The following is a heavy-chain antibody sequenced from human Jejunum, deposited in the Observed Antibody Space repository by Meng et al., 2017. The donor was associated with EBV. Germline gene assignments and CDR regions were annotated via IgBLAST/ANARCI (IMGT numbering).Heavy chain of an antibody. CDR3: ARAYYYGSGNYAWFGP. D-gene: IGHD3-10*01. Sequence: GQLGGSGPGRVKPSETLSLTCTVSGASINDYNWSWIRLSHGEGLEWIGYISSGGFTNPNPSLKSRVAMSADTSKNQISLKLTSVTTADTAFYYCARAYYYGSGNYAWFGPWGPGTLVTVSS. CDR1: GASINDYN. V-gene: IGHV4-59*01. CDR2: ISSGGFT. J-gene: IGHJ5*02.